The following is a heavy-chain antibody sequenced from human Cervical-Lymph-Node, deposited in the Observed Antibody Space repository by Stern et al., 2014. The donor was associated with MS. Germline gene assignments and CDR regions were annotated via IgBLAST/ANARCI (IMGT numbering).Heavy chain of an antibody. CDR1: GYSFTGYF. J-gene: IGHJ4*02. D-gene: IGHD3-10*01. V-gene: IGHV1-2*02. Sequence: VQLVESGAEVKKPGASVKVSCKASGYSFTGYFLHWVRQAPGPGLEWMGLINPNSGDTNYAQKFHGRVTMTRDSSSSTAYMELSSLRSDDTAVYYCARDGRSSYGSGSYYSSGYWGQGTLVTVSS. CDR2: INPNSGDT. CDR3: ARDGRSSYGSGSYYSSGY.